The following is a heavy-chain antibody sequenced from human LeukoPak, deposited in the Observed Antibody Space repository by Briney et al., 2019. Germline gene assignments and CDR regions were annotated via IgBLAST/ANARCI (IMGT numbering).Heavy chain of an antibody. Sequence: KSWVTLSLTCTVSSLSISSFYWRWIRHPAGKGREWIGRIYTSGSTNYNPFIKSRVTISVATSKNQFYLKLSSVTAADTAVYYCARDIVPISSSGQHRDYWGQGTLVTVSS. V-gene: IGHV4-4*07. D-gene: IGHD6-6*01. CDR3: ARDIVPISSSGQHRDY. CDR1: SLSISSFY. CDR2: IYTSGST. J-gene: IGHJ4*02.